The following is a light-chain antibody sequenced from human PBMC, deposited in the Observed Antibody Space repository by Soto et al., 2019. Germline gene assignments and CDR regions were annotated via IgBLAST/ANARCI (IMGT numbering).Light chain of an antibody. J-gene: IGKJ3*01. CDR3: QKYSSVPV. CDR1: QGIRNF. V-gene: IGKV1-27*01. Sequence: DIQMTQSPTSLSASVGDRVTITCRASQGIRNFVAWYQQKPGKAPKLLIYAASTLQSGVPSRFSGSGSGTDFTLTINSLQPVDVATYYCQKYSSVPVFGPGTKVEIK. CDR2: AAS.